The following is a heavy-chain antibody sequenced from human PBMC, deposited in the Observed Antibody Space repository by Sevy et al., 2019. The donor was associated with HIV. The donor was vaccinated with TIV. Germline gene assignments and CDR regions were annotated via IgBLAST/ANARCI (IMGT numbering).Heavy chain of an antibody. V-gene: IGHV1-2*02. CDR2: INPNSGGT. CDR1: GYTFTGYY. CDR3: AKERVYCSGGTCKPGGWFDP. D-gene: IGHD2-15*01. Sequence: ASVKVSCKASGYTFTGYYMHWVLQAPGQGLEWMGWINPNSGGTKNAQKFQGRVTMTRDTSISTAYMELSRLRSDDTAVYYCAKERVYCSGGTCKPGGWFDPWGQGTLVTVSS. J-gene: IGHJ5*02.